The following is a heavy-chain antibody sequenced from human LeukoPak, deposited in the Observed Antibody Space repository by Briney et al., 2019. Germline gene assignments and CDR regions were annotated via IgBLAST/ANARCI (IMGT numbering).Heavy chain of an antibody. CDR2: IYSGGST. D-gene: IGHD1-7*01. J-gene: IGHJ6*03. CDR1: EFSVGSNY. CDR3: AKRRGLELLYYYYMDV. Sequence: GGSLRLSCAASEFSVGSNYMTWVRLAPGQGLEWVSLIYSGGSTYYADSVKGRFTISRDNSKNTLYLQMNSLRAEDTAVYYCAKRRGLELLYYYYMDVWGKGTTVTVSS. V-gene: IGHV3-66*01.